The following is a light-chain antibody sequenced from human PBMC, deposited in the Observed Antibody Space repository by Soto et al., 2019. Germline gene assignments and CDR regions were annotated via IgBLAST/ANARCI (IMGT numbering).Light chain of an antibody. CDR1: GSNIGTYA. V-gene: IGLV1-44*01. CDR2: RNY. Sequence: QSVLTQSPSASATPGQRVTISCSGSGSNIGTYAVNWYQQLPGTAPTLLIFRNYQRPSGVPDRFSGSKSGTSASLAISGPQSEDEADYYCAAWDDSLRAVVFGGGTKLTVL. J-gene: IGLJ2*01. CDR3: AAWDDSLRAVV.